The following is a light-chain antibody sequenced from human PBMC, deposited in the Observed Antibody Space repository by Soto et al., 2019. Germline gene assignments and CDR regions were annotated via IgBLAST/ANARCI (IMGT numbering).Light chain of an antibody. Sequence: DIQLTQSPSSLSASVTDRVTITCRASQAINNNLNWYQQKLGKAPELLIYRASTLQSGVPSRFSGSGSGTDFTLTISSLEHEDFGTYYCQQSYRTPYTFGQGTKVEIK. CDR1: QAINNN. CDR3: QQSYRTPYT. CDR2: RAS. J-gene: IGKJ2*01. V-gene: IGKV1-39*01.